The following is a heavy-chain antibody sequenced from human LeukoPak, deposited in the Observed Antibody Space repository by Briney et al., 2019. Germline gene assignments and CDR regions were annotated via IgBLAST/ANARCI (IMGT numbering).Heavy chain of an antibody. Sequence: GGSLRLSCTASGFTFSDYAMSWVRQAPGKGLEWVSDISGFSGNTYYADSVKGRFTISRDNSKSTLYLQMNSLRAEDTATYYCAKDPGFSVSYFSNWGQGILVTVSS. CDR1: GFTFSDYA. CDR3: AKDPGFSVSYFSN. J-gene: IGHJ4*02. V-gene: IGHV3-23*01. D-gene: IGHD1-26*01. CDR2: ISGFSGNT.